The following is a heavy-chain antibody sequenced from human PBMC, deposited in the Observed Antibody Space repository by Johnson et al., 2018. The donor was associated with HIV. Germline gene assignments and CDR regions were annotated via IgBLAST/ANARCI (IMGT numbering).Heavy chain of an antibody. CDR3: ARHRGVYPTSPGGVGAFDF. Sequence: MQLVESGGGLVQPGGSLRLSCAASGFTFDDYGMSWVRQAPGKGLEWVCGINWNGGSTHFPDSLKGRFTISSDNAKTSLFLQMNSLRAEDTALYYCARHRGVYPTSPGGVGAFDFWGPGTMVTVSS. J-gene: IGHJ3*01. CDR2: INWNGGST. CDR1: GFTFDDYG. D-gene: IGHD1-26*01. V-gene: IGHV3-20*04.